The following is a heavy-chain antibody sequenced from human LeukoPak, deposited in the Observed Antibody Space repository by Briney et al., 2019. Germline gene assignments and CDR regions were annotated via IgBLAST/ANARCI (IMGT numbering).Heavy chain of an antibody. CDR2: LYYSGST. V-gene: IGHV4-59*01. D-gene: IGHD2-15*01. J-gene: IGHJ4*02. CDR3: ARAAQGYSLDY. CDR1: GGSFSGYY. Sequence: SETLSLTCAVYGGSFSGYYWSWIRQPPGKGLECIGYLYYSGSTKYNPSLKSRLTISLDTSKNQFSLNLSSVTAADTAVYYCARAAQGYSLDYWGQGTLVTVSS.